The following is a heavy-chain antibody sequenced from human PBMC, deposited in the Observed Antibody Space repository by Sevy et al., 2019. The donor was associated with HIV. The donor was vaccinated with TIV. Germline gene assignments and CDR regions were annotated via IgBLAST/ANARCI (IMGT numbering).Heavy chain of an antibody. V-gene: IGHV3-53*01. J-gene: IGHJ4*02. CDR1: GFTVSSNY. Sequence: GGSLRLSCAASGFTVSSNYMSWVRQAPGKGLEWVSVIYSGGSTYYADSVKGRFTTSRDNSKNTLYLQMNSLRAEDTAVYYCARGITMVQGVIPSLDYWGQGTLVTVSS. CDR2: IYSGGST. CDR3: ARGITMVQGVIPSLDY. D-gene: IGHD3-10*01.